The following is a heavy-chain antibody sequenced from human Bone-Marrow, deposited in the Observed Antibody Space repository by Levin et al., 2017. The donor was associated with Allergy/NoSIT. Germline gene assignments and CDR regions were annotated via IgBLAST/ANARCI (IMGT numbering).Heavy chain of an antibody. Sequence: SGPTLVKPTQTLTLTCTFSGFSLSRSGMAVGWIRQPPGKALEWLALIYWNDDKRYSPSLKTRLAISKDSSKNLVVLTMTNMDPVDTATYFCAHGPEYYDSSGYYANWGQGTLVTVSS. V-gene: IGHV2-5*01. D-gene: IGHD3-22*01. CDR1: GFSLSRSGMA. CDR3: AHGPEYYDSSGYYAN. J-gene: IGHJ4*02. CDR2: IYWNDDK.